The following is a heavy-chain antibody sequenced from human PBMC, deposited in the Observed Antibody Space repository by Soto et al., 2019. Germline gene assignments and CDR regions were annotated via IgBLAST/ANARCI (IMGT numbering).Heavy chain of an antibody. D-gene: IGHD5-12*01. J-gene: IGHJ6*02. CDR2: IYHSGST. V-gene: IGHV4-4*02. Sequence: SETLSLTCAVSGGSISSSNWWSWVRQPPGKGLEWIGEIYHSGSTNYNPSLKSRVTISVDKSKNQFSLKLSSVTAADTAVYYCARVKFVATPQRSGYYYYGMDVWGQGTTVTVSS. CDR1: GGSISSSNW. CDR3: ARVKFVATPQRSGYYYYGMDV.